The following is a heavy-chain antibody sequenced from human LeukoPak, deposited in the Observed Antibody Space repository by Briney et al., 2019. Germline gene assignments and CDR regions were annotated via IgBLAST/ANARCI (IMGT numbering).Heavy chain of an antibody. Sequence: GGSLRLSCAASGFTFSSYWMSWVRQAPGKGLEWVANIKQDGSEKYYVDSVKGRFTISRDNAKNSLYLQMNSLRAEDTAVYYRARRVYGAVTGIDYWGQGTLVTVSS. CDR1: GFTFSSYW. CDR2: IKQDGSEK. J-gene: IGHJ4*02. D-gene: IGHD4-17*01. CDR3: ARRVYGAVTGIDY. V-gene: IGHV3-7*01.